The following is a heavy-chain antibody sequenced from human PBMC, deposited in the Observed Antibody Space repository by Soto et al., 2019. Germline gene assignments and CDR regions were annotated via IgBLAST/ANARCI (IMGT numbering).Heavy chain of an antibody. V-gene: IGHV4-34*01. CDR2: INHSGRV. D-gene: IGHD3-22*01. J-gene: IGHJ4*03. CDR1: GGCVCGHS. CDR3: STRAYDTNGYYRFGP. Sequence: PSETLSLTCAVYGGCVCGHSWTWLRQSPGKGLEWIGDINHSGRVNYSPSLKSRVTISLDTSKNQFSLTLSAVTAADTAMYYCSTRAYDTNGYYRFGPWGQGTLVTVAS.